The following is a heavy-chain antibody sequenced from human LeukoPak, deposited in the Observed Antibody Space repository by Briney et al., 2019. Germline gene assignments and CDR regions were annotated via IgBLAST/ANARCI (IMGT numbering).Heavy chain of an antibody. Sequence: GGSLRLSCAASGFTFNSYGMHWVRQAPGKGLEWVAFIRFDRSNEYYADSVKGRFTISRDNSKNTLYLQMNSLRAEDTAVYYCAKHWGGQYYYYYYMDVWGKGTTVTVSS. J-gene: IGHJ6*03. CDR1: GFTFNSYG. V-gene: IGHV3-30*02. CDR3: AKHWGGQYYYYYYMDV. CDR2: IRFDRSNE. D-gene: IGHD7-27*01.